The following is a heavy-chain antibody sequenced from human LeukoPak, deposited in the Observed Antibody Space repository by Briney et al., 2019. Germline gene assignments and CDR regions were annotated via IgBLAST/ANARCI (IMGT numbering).Heavy chain of an antibody. V-gene: IGHV4-39*01. D-gene: IGHD3-10*01. CDR1: ADSTTSSSYY. CDR3: ARNFWSYYYIDY. Sequence: SETRSLTCTVAADSTTSSSYYWGWIRQPPGKGLEWFGSIYYSAMTHHHPSPKSQVTISVDTSKNQFSLQLSSVTAADTAVYYCARNFWSYYYIDYWGQGTLVTVSS. CDR2: IYYSAMT. J-gene: IGHJ4*02.